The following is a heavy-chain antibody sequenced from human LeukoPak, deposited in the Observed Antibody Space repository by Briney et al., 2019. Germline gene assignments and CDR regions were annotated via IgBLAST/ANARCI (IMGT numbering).Heavy chain of an antibody. Sequence: GGSLRLSCTGSGFTFSFYMMNWVRQAPGKRLEWVSSISTSSSHIYYPDSLKGRFTVSRDNAKSSLYLQINNLTADDTAVYFCARDDNWNDKPFDLWGQGTLVIVSS. D-gene: IGHD1-20*01. CDR3: ARDDNWNDKPFDL. CDR1: GFTFSFYM. J-gene: IGHJ4*02. V-gene: IGHV3-21*01. CDR2: ISTSSSHI.